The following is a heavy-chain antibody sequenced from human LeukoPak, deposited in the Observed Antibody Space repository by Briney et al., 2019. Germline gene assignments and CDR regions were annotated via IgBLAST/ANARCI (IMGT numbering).Heavy chain of an antibody. V-gene: IGHV3-48*01. Sequence: GGSLRLSCAASGFTFSSYSMNWVRQAPGKGLEWVSYISSSSSTIYYADSVKGRFTISRDNSKNTLYLQMNSLRAEDTAVYYCAKGGSYDSSGYYPHDYWGQGTLVTVSS. D-gene: IGHD3-22*01. J-gene: IGHJ4*02. CDR2: ISSSSSTI. CDR3: AKGGSYDSSGYYPHDY. CDR1: GFTFSSYS.